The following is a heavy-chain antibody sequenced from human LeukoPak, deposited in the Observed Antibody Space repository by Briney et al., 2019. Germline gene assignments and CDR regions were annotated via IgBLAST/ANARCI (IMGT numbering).Heavy chain of an antibody. CDR1: GYTFTSFG. D-gene: IGHD5-18*01. Sequence: ASVKVSCKASGYTFTSFGISWVRQAPGQGPEWMGWISAYNGNTNYVQKFQGRVTMTTDTSTNTAYMELRSLTSDDTAVYYCARDLGLDTTMIFFDYWGQGTLVAVSS. V-gene: IGHV1-18*01. CDR3: ARDLGLDTTMIFFDY. J-gene: IGHJ4*02. CDR2: ISAYNGNT.